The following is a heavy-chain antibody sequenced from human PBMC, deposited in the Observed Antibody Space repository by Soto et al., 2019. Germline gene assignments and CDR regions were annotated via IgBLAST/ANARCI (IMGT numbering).Heavy chain of an antibody. CDR1: GFTFSSYG. Sequence: GESLKISCAASGFTFSSYGMHWVRQAPGKGLEWVAVISYDGSNKYYADSVKGRFTISRDNSKNTLYLQMNSLRAEDTAVYYCAKKFWTGPNRYAFYIWGQGTMVTVSS. CDR2: ISYDGSNK. CDR3: AKKFWTGPNRYAFYI. V-gene: IGHV3-30*18. D-gene: IGHD3-3*01. J-gene: IGHJ3*02.